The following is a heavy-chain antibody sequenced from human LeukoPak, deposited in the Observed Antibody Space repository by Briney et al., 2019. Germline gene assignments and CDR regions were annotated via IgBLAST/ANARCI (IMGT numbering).Heavy chain of an antibody. V-gene: IGHV1-8*01. J-gene: IGHJ4*02. CDR2: VNPDSGDT. CDR3: TRDWTY. CDR1: GCTFTNYD. Sequence: ASVKVSCKTSGCTFTNYDINWVRQAAGQGLEWMGWVNPDSGDTGFAQKFQGRLTITTNTSARIAYMEMSGLTSEDTAVYYCTRDWTYWGPGTLVAVSS. D-gene: IGHD1-1*01.